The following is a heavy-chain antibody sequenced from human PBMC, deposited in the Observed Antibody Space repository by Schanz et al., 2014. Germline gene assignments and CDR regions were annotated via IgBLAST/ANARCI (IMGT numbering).Heavy chain of an antibody. Sequence: ERLVESGGGVVQPGRSLRLSCAASGFIFSNYVMSWVRQAPGKGLEWVSTIGTSGGTNYAESVKGRFTISRDNSKNTLYLQMNSLRAEDTAVYYCAKTPREYCNYDNCPNWFDSWGQGTLVTASS. CDR1: GFIFSNYV. CDR3: AKTPREYCNYDNCPNWFDS. CDR2: IGTSGGT. D-gene: IGHD2-15*01. V-gene: IGHV3-23*04. J-gene: IGHJ5*01.